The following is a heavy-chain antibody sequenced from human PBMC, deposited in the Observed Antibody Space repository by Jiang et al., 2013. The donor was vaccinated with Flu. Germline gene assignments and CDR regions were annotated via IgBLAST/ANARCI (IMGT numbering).Heavy chain of an antibody. V-gene: IGHV4-39*01. D-gene: IGHD1/OR15-1a*01. J-gene: IGHJ4*02. CDR1: GGSINTNNY. CDR3: ARHEQWLIRLDY. Sequence: GLVKPSETLSLTCIVSGGSINTNNYWGWIRQPPGKGLEWIAGIHYTGSTYYKSSLRSRVTISMDTSKNQFSLSLNSVTAADTAVYYCARHEQWLIRLDYWGQGTLVTVSS. CDR2: IHYTGST.